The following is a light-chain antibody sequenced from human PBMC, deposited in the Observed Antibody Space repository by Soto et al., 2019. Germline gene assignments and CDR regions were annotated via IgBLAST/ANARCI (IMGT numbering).Light chain of an antibody. Sequence: LTQPASVSGSPGQSITFSCTGTSNDIGGYNYVSWYQQHPGKAPKLMIFDVSNRPSGVSYRFSGSKSGNTASLTISGLQAEDEADYYCSSYTSSSTLLFGGGTKLTVL. CDR3: SSYTSSSTLL. CDR2: DVS. J-gene: IGLJ2*01. CDR1: SNDIGGYNY. V-gene: IGLV2-14*01.